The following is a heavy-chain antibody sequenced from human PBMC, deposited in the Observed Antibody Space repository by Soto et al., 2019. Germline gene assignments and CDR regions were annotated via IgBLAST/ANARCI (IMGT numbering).Heavy chain of an antibody. Sequence: SVKVSCKASGYTFTSYGISWVRQAPGQGLEWMGWISAYNGNTNYAQKLQGRVTMTTDTSTSTAYMELRSLRSDDTAVYYCARVFIRFRVFPSYYYDSSGYYPRGAFDIWGQGTMVTVSS. V-gene: IGHV1-18*01. CDR1: GYTFTSYG. J-gene: IGHJ3*02. D-gene: IGHD3-22*01. CDR3: ARVFIRFRVFPSYYYDSSGYYPRGAFDI. CDR2: ISAYNGNT.